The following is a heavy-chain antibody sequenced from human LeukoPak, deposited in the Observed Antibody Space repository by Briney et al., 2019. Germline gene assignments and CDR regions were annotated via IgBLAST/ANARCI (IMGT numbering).Heavy chain of an antibody. CDR3: ARQHDSYYYYYIDV. CDR1: GYSISNGYY. J-gene: IGHJ6*03. V-gene: IGHV4-38-2*01. Sequence: SETLSLTCAVSGYSISNGYYWVWIRQPPGRGLEWIGSLYHSDSAYYNTSPRSRVSMSVDTSKNQFSLTLSFVTAADTAVYYCARQHDSYYYYYIDVWGSGATVTVSS. CDR2: LYHSDSA.